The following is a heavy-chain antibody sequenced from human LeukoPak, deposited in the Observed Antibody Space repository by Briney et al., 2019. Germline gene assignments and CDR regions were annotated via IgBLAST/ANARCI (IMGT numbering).Heavy chain of an antibody. CDR2: ISGSGGST. CDR1: GFTFSSYA. J-gene: IGHJ3*02. Sequence: PGGSLRLSCAASGFTFSSYAMSWVRQAPGKGLEWVSAISGSGGSTYYADSVKGRFTISRDNSKNTLYLQMNSLRAEDTAVYYCAKVRDYYDSSGYLDAFDIWGQGTMVTVSS. CDR3: AKVRDYYDSSGYLDAFDI. D-gene: IGHD3-22*01. V-gene: IGHV3-23*01.